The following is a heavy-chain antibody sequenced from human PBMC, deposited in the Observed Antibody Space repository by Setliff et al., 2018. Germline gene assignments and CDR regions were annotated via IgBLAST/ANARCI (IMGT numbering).Heavy chain of an antibody. V-gene: IGHV4-38-2*02. Sequence: PSETLSLTCTVSGYSISSGYYWGWIRQPPGKGLEWIGNMYHSGSVYYNPSLKSRVTISVDTSKNQFSLKVTSVTAADTAVYYCARVDWGYSSRWQPVGARLAHSTTIDYWGQGTLVTVSS. D-gene: IGHD6-13*01. CDR2: MYHSGSV. J-gene: IGHJ4*02. CDR1: GYSISSGYY. CDR3: ARVDWGYSSRWQPVGARLAHSTTIDY.